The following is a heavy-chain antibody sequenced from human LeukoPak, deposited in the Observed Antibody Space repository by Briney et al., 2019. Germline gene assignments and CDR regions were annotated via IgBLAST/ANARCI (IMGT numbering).Heavy chain of an antibody. Sequence: PGGSLRLSCAASGFTFNDYYMSWIRQAPGKGLEWLSLISNTGRSIYYADSVKGRFTISRDSATSSVYLQMNSLRADDTAVYYCARDGSGSTYYFDSWGQGTLVTVSS. D-gene: IGHD1-26*01. CDR2: ISNTGRSI. CDR3: ARDGSGSTYYFDS. CDR1: GFTFNDYY. V-gene: IGHV3-11*01. J-gene: IGHJ4*02.